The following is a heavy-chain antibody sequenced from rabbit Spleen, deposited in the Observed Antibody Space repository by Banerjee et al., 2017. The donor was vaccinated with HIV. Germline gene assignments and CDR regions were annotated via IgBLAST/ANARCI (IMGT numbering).Heavy chain of an antibody. CDR2: INIVTGKA. CDR1: ASGFSFSINYY. CDR3: ARDLVAVIGWNFNL. Sequence: QSLEESGGDLVKPGASLTLTCTASASGFSFSINYYMCWVRQAPGKGLEWIACINIVTGKAVYATWAKGRFIMSRTSSTTVTLQMTSLTAADTATYFCARDLVAVIGWNFNLWGQGTLVTVS. J-gene: IGHJ4*01. D-gene: IGHD1-1*01. V-gene: IGHV1S40*01.